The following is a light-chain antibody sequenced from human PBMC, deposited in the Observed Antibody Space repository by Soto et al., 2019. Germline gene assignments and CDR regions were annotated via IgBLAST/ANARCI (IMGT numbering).Light chain of an antibody. CDR1: QSIYTN. CDR3: QQYYNWPRT. V-gene: IGKV3-15*01. Sequence: EIVVTQSPATLSVSPGERATLSCRASQSIYTNLAWYQQKPGQAPRLLIYGASTRATGFPARFSGSGSRTEFTLTISSLQFEDFAVYYCQQYYNWPRTFGQGTKLEIK. CDR2: GAS. J-gene: IGKJ2*01.